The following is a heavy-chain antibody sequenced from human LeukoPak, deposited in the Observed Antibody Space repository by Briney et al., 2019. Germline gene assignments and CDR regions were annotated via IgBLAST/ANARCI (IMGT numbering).Heavy chain of an antibody. D-gene: IGHD6-13*01. CDR2: ISYEGSNK. Sequence: GGSLRLSCAASGFTFSSYAMHWVRQAPGKGLEWVAVISYEGSNKYYADSVKGRFTISRDNSKHTLFLQMNRLTAEDTAVYYCARVNRRHRNIPYLAAAGSDAFDIWGQGTMVTVSS. V-gene: IGHV3-30*04. J-gene: IGHJ3*02. CDR3: ARVNRRHRNIPYLAAAGSDAFDI. CDR1: GFTFSSYA.